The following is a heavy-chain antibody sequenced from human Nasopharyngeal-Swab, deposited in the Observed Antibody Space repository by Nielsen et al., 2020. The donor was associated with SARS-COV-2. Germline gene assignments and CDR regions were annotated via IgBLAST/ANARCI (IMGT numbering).Heavy chain of an antibody. V-gene: IGHV1-58*01. CDR2: IVVPNGNT. J-gene: IGHJ4*02. Sequence: SVKVSCKASGFTFTSSALQWVRQAREQRLEWIGWIVVPNGNTNYAQKFQERVTITRDMSTSTAYMELRSLRSEDTAVYYCAALNSGSFRYWGQGTLVSVSS. D-gene: IGHD1-26*01. CDR1: GFTFTSSA. CDR3: AALNSGSFRY.